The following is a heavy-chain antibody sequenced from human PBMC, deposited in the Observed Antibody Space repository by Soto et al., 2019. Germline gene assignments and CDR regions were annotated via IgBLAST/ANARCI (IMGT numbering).Heavy chain of an antibody. V-gene: IGHV5-51*01. CDR1: GYSFTTYW. J-gene: IGHJ2*01. CDR3: ARPRLFIFVGDAAFRNCYAF. Sequence: PGESLKISCKGSGYSFTTYWIGWVRQMPGKGLEWMGIIYPGDSDTRYSPSFQGQVTISADKSISTAYLQWSSLKAPDTAMYYCARPRLFIFVGDAAFRNCYAFRGR. D-gene: IGHD3-3*01. CDR2: IYPGDSDT.